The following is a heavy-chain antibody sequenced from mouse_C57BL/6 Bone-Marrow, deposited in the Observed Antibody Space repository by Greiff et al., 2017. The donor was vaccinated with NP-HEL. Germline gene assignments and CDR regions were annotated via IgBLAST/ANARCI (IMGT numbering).Heavy chain of an antibody. V-gene: IGHV1-26*01. D-gene: IGHD1-1*01. CDR2: INPNNGGT. Sequence: EVQLQQSGPELVKPGASVKISCKASGYTFTDYYMNWVKQSHGKSLEWIGDINPNNGGTSYNQKFKGKATLTVDKSSSPAYMELRSLTSEDSAVYYCARGGGYGKDYWGQGTTLTVSS. J-gene: IGHJ2*01. CDR3: ARGGGYGKDY. CDR1: GYTFTDYY.